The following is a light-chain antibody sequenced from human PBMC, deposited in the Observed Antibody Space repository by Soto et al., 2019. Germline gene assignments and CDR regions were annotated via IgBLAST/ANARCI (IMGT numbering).Light chain of an antibody. CDR3: QHYGSSPHT. CDR1: QSVSSRY. V-gene: IGKV3-20*01. CDR2: GAS. Sequence: EIVLTQSPGTLSLSPGERATLSCGANQSVSSRYLAWYQQKPGQAPRLLIYGASSRATGIPDRFSGSGSGTDFTLTIRRLEPEDFVLYYCQHYGSSPHTFGQGTKLEIK. J-gene: IGKJ2*01.